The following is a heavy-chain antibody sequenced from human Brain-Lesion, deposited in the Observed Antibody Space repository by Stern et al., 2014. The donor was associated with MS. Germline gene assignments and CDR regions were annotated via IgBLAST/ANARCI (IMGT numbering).Heavy chain of an antibody. CDR1: AFTLSNYW. CDR3: ARGERCFDS. Sequence: EVQLGESGGGLVQPGGSLRLTWAASAFTLSNYWIHWVRQAPGQGLVGVSRVNNEGRRTSYADSVKGRFTMSRDNAKNTLYLQMNSLRVEDTAIYYCARGERCFDSWGQGTLVTVSS. V-gene: IGHV3-74*02. J-gene: IGHJ5*01. CDR2: VNNEGRRT. D-gene: IGHD3-10*01.